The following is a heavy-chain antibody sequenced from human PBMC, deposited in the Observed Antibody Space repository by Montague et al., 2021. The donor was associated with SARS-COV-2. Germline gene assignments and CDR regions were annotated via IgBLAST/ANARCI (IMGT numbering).Heavy chain of an antibody. J-gene: IGHJ4*02. V-gene: IGHV3-30*04. CDR1: GFTFSTHA. D-gene: IGHD2/OR15-2a*01. CDR3: ATRPPYFARPLVPPLDF. Sequence: SLRLSCAASGFTFSTHAMHWVRQAPGKGLEWVAAISTDGSNQDFADSVKGRFTISRDNSKNTLYIQMNSLRVDDTAIYYCATRPPYFARPLVPPLDFWGQGTLVIVSS. CDR2: ISTDGSNQ.